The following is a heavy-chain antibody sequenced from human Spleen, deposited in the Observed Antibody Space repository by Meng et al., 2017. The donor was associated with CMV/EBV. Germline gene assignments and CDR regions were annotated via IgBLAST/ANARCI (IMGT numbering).Heavy chain of an antibody. CDR2: IIPIFGTA. CDR3: ARGKGHAVAAAGFDY. D-gene: IGHD6-13*01. Sequence: KISCKASGYTFTGYYIHWVRQAPGQGLEWMGGIIPIFGTANYAQKFQGRVTITTDESTSTAYMELSSLRSEDTAVYYCARGKGHAVAAAGFDYWGQGTLVTVSS. V-gene: IGHV1-69*05. CDR1: GYTFTGYY. J-gene: IGHJ4*02.